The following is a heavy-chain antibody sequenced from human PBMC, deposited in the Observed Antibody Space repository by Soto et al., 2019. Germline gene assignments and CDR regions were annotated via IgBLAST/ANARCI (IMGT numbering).Heavy chain of an antibody. D-gene: IGHD6-13*01. Sequence: SETLSLTCTVSGGSISSGGYYWSWIRQHPGKGLEWIGEIYYSGSTYYNPSLKSRVTISVDKSKNQFSLKLSSVTAADTAVYYCARVRRASIAAARDYYYGMDVCGQGTTVTVSS. J-gene: IGHJ6*02. CDR3: ARVRRASIAAARDYYYGMDV. CDR2: IYYSGST. CDR1: GGSISSGGYY. V-gene: IGHV4-31*03.